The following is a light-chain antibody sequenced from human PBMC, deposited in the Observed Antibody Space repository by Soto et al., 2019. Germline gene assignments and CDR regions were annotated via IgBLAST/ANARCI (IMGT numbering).Light chain of an antibody. V-gene: IGLV2-23*02. Sequence: QSALTQPASVSGSPGQSITISCTGTSSDVWSYNLVSWYQQHPGKAPKLMIYEVSKRPSGVSNRFSGSKSGNTASLTISGLQAEDEADYYCCSYAGSSTGVVFGGGTKLTVL. J-gene: IGLJ2*01. CDR1: SSDVWSYNL. CDR3: CSYAGSSTGVV. CDR2: EVS.